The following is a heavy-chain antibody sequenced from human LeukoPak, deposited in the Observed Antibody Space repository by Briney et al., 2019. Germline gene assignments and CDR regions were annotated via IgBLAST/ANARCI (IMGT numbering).Heavy chain of an antibody. CDR1: GYTFTGYY. Sequence: GASVKVSCKASGYTFTGYYMHWVRQAPGQGLEWMGRINPNSGGTNSAQKFQGRVTMTRDTSISTAYMELSRLRSDDTAVYYCAKYPGYSSGWYEVRAEYFQHWGQGTLVTVSS. D-gene: IGHD6-19*01. CDR3: AKYPGYSSGWYEVRAEYFQH. J-gene: IGHJ1*01. CDR2: INPNSGGT. V-gene: IGHV1-2*06.